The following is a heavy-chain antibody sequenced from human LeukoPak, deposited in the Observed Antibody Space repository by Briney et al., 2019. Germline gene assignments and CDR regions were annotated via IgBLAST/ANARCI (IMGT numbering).Heavy chain of an antibody. CDR3: ARDPAYYYDSSGPFDAFDI. CDR1: GGTLSSYA. CDR2: IIPILGIA. Sequence: SVKVSCKASGGTLSSYAISWVRQAPGQGLEWMGRIIPILGIANYAQKFQGRVTITADKSTSTAYMELSSLRSEDTAVYYCARDPAYYYDSSGPFDAFDIWGQGTMVTVSS. V-gene: IGHV1-69*04. D-gene: IGHD3-22*01. J-gene: IGHJ3*02.